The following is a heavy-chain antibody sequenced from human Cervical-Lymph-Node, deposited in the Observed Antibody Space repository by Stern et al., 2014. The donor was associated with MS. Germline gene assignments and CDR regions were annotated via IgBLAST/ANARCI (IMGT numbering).Heavy chain of an antibody. Sequence: VQLVESGAEVKKPGASVKVSCKASGYTFSDHYMHWVRQAPGQGLEWMGWINAKSGDTNYAQTVQGRVTMTRDTSISTAYVELSSLRSDDTAVYYCARELNWNDIFTNVFDIWGHGTMVTVSS. CDR3: ARELNWNDIFTNVFDI. J-gene: IGHJ3*02. CDR1: GYTFSDHY. CDR2: INAKSGDT. V-gene: IGHV1-2*02. D-gene: IGHD1-20*01.